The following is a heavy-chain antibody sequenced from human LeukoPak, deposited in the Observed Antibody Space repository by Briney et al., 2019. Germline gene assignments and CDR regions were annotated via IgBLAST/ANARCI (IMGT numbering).Heavy chain of an antibody. CDR1: GYTFTGYY. CDR3: ARLDSSGYTDAFDI. CDR2: IDPNSGGT. J-gene: IGHJ3*02. D-gene: IGHD3-22*01. V-gene: IGHV1-2*02. Sequence: ASVKVSCRASGYTFTGYYMHWVRQSPGQWLEWMGWIDPNSGGTNYAQKFQGRVTMTRDTSISTAYMELSRLRSDDTAVYYCARLDSSGYTDAFDIWGQGTMVTVSS.